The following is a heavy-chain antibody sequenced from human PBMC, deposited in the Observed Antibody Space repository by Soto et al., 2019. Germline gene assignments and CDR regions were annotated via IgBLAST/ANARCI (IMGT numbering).Heavy chain of an antibody. J-gene: IGHJ3*02. Sequence: QVQLVQSGAEVKKPGSSVKVSCKASGGTFSSYAISWVRQAPGQALEWMGGIIPIFGTANYAQKFQGRVTISADESTSTAYMELSSLRSEDTAVYYCAREEEDIVVVVAASKTRGAFDIWGQGTMVTVSS. CDR2: IIPIFGTA. CDR3: AREEEDIVVVVAASKTRGAFDI. D-gene: IGHD2-15*01. CDR1: GGTFSSYA. V-gene: IGHV1-69*01.